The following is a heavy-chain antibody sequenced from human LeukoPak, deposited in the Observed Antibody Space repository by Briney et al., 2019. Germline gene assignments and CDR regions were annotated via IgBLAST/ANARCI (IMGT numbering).Heavy chain of an antibody. CDR1: GGTSSSYA. Sequence: ASVKVSCKASGGTSSSYAISWVRQAPGQGLEWMGRIIPIFGIANYAQKFQGRVTITADKSTSTAYMELSSLRSEDTAVYYCASTTMVRGVHYGMDVWGQGTTVTVSS. CDR2: IIPIFGIA. CDR3: ASTTMVRGVHYGMDV. V-gene: IGHV1-69*04. J-gene: IGHJ6*02. D-gene: IGHD3-10*01.